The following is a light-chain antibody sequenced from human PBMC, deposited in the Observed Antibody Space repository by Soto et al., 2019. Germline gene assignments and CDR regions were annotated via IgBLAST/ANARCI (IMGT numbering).Light chain of an antibody. Sequence: DIQMTQSPSSLSASVGDRGTITCRARQSISSYLNWYQQKPGKAPKLLIYAASRLQSGGPSRFCGGGSGTDFTLTISSLQPEDFAAYYYQQSYSTPPTFGGGTKVEIK. CDR3: QQSYSTPPT. V-gene: IGKV1-39*01. CDR1: QSISSY. J-gene: IGKJ4*01. CDR2: AAS.